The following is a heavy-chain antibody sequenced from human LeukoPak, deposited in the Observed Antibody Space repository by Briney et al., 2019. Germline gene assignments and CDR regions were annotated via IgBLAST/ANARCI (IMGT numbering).Heavy chain of an antibody. CDR2: ISSDGSST. D-gene: IGHD6-6*01. J-gene: IGHJ4*02. V-gene: IGHV3-74*03. Sequence: GGTLRLSCAASGFTFRNHWMHWVRQTPGKGLVWVSRISSDGSSTTYADSVKGRFTISRDNAKNTLYLQMNNLRAEDTAMYYCARDQRVTGRPDIDYWGQGTLVIVSS. CDR3: ARDQRVTGRPDIDY. CDR1: GFTFRNHW.